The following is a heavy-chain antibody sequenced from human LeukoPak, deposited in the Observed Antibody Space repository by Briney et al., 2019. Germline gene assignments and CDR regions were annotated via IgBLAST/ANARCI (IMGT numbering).Heavy chain of an antibody. D-gene: IGHD5-18*01. Sequence: SVKVSCKASGGTFISYAISWVRQAPGQGLEWMGGIIPICGVANYAQKFQGRVTITADTSTSTAYMELSRLTSEDTAVYYCARRYSYRSTYFDYCVQGTLVTVSS. CDR2: IIPICGVA. J-gene: IGHJ4*02. V-gene: IGHV1-69*10. CDR3: ARRYSYRSTYFDY. CDR1: GGTFISYA.